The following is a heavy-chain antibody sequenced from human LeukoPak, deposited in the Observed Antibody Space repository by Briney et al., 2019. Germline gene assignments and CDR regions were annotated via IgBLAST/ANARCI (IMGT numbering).Heavy chain of an antibody. CDR2: ISGGGGTT. CDR3: AKDLGYCSSTSCYGFDY. Sequence: GGSLRLSCAASGFTLSSYAMSWVRQAPGKGLEWLSAISGGGGTTYYADSVKGRFTISRDNSKNTLYLQMNSLRAEDTAFYYCAKDLGYCSSTSCYGFDYWGQGTLVTVSS. CDR1: GFTLSSYA. J-gene: IGHJ4*02. V-gene: IGHV3-23*01. D-gene: IGHD2-2*01.